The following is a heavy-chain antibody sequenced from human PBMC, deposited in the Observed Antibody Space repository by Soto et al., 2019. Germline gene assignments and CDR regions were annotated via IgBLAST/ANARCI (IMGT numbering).Heavy chain of an antibody. CDR3: ARAGIAVAGTGYDY. CDR2: MSYDGSNE. J-gene: IGHJ4*02. V-gene: IGHV3-30*09. Sequence: GGSLRLSCAASGFTLSNFAMHWVRQAPGKGLEWVSVMSYDGSNEYYADSVKGRFAISRDNSKNTLYLQMNSLRAEDTAVYYCARAGIAVAGTGYDYWGQGTLVTVSS. CDR1: GFTLSNFA. D-gene: IGHD6-19*01.